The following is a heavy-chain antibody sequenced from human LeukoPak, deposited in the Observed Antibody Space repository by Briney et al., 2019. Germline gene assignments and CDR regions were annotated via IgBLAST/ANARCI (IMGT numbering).Heavy chain of an antibody. CDR3: ARDKVVGAPNLDY. J-gene: IGHJ4*02. CDR1: GFTFSTYW. CDR2: IRQDGGET. D-gene: IGHD1-26*01. V-gene: IGHV3-7*01. Sequence: PGGSLRLSCAASGFTFSTYWMSWVRQAPGKGLEWVANIRQDGGETYYVDSVKGRFTISRDNAKNSLFLQMNSLRAEDTAVYYCARDKVVGAPNLDYWGQGTLVTVSS.